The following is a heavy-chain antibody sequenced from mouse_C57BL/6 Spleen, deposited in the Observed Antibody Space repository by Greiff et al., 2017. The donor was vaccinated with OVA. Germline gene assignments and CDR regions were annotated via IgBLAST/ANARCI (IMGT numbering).Heavy chain of an antibody. V-gene: IGHV5-9*01. CDR2: ISGGGGNT. CDR3: ARQSYGNSFDY. D-gene: IGHD2-1*01. Sequence: EVKLVESGGGLVKPGGSLKLSCAASGFTFSSYTMSWVRQTPEKRLEWVATISGGGGNTYYPDSVKGRFTISRDNAKNTLYLQMSSLRSEDTALYYCARQSYGNSFDYWGQGTTLTVSS. CDR1: GFTFSSYT. J-gene: IGHJ2*01.